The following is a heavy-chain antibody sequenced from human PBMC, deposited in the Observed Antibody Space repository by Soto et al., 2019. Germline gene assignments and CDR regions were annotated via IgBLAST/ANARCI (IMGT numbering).Heavy chain of an antibody. CDR3: ARLTVTTFPEKGGSFEY. D-gene: IGHD4-4*01. CDR2: IYYSGST. V-gene: IGHV4-39*01. J-gene: IGHJ4*02. Sequence: QLQLQESGPGLVKPSETLSLTCTVSGGSISSSSYYWGWIRQPPGKGLEWIGSIYYSGSTYYNPSLKRLVTISGDTSKKQFSLEISSVTAEDTAVYYCARLTVTTFPEKGGSFEYWGQGTLVTVSS. CDR1: GGSISSSSYY.